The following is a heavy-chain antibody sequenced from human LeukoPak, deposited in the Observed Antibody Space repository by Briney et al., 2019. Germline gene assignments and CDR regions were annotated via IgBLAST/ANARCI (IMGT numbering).Heavy chain of an antibody. J-gene: IGHJ3*01. CDR2: IKEDGSEE. V-gene: IGHV3-7*01. Sequence: GGSLRLSCAASGFTFSSYWMSWVRQAPGEGLECVANIKEDGSEEYYVDSVKGRFSISRDNAKNSLYLQMNSLRAEDTAVYYCARDWLAGNPYHAFDLWGKGTMVTVS. CDR3: ARDWLAGNPYHAFDL. D-gene: IGHD3-22*01. CDR1: GFTFSSYW.